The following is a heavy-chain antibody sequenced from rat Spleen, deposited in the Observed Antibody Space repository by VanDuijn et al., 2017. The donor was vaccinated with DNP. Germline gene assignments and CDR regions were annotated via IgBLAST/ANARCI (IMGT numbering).Heavy chain of an antibody. CDR3: ARSDSYGFPY. D-gene: IGHD1-2*01. CDR1: GFTFSNYD. V-gene: IGHV5-7*01. Sequence: EVQLVESGGGLVQPGRSMKLSCAASGFTFSNYDMAWVRQAPKKGLEWVATISYDGSSTNYRDSVKGRFTISRDNAKSTLYLQMDSLRSEDTATYYCARSDSYGFPYWGQGTLVTVSS. J-gene: IGHJ3*01. CDR2: ISYDGSST.